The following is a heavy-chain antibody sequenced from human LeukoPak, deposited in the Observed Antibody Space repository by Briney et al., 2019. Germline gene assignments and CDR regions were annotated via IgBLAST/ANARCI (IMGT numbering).Heavy chain of an antibody. J-gene: IGHJ5*02. CDR2: ISGGGGTK. D-gene: IGHD2-21*02. CDR1: GFTFNTYD. Sequence: GGSLRLSCAASGFTFNTYDMSWVRQAPGKGLEWVSVISGGGGTKYYADSVKGRFTISRDNSKNTLYLRMNSLRDEDTAVYYCAKGPVVTATYNWFDPWGQGALVTVSS. CDR3: AKGPVVTATYNWFDP. V-gene: IGHV3-23*01.